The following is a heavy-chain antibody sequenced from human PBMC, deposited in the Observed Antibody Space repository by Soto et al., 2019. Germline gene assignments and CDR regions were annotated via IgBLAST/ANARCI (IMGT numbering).Heavy chain of an antibody. CDR3: ARGQEGVVATH. V-gene: IGHV4-34*01. CDR1: GGSLSGYY. Sequence: QVQLQQWGAGLLKPSETLSLNCAVNGGSLSGYYWSWIRQPPGKGLEWIGEIKDGGRTNYSPSLKSRATISADTSNNQFSRRLYSVTAADTGVYYCARGQEGVVATHWDQGTLVTVSS. CDR2: IKDGGRT. D-gene: IGHD5-12*01. J-gene: IGHJ4*02.